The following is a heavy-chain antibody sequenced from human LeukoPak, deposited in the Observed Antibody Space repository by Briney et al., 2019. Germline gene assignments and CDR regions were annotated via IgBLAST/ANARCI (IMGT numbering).Heavy chain of an antibody. Sequence: GGSLRLSCAASGFTFSSYSMNWVRQAPGKGLERVSSISSSSSYIYYADSVKGRFTISRDNAKNSLYLQMNSLRAEDTAVYYCARVMSGTAVAGAPFDLWGRGALVTVSS. V-gene: IGHV3-21*01. CDR2: ISSSSSYI. D-gene: IGHD6-19*01. J-gene: IGHJ2*01. CDR3: ARVMSGTAVAGAPFDL. CDR1: GFTFSSYS.